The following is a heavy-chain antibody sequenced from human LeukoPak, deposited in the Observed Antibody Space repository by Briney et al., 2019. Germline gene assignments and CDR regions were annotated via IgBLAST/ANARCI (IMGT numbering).Heavy chain of an antibody. CDR1: GYTFTGYY. CDR2: INPNSGGT. D-gene: IGHD3-22*01. CDR3: ASGQIEDYYDSSEWFDP. Sequence: ASVKVSCKASGYTFTGYYMHWVRQAPGQGLEWMGWINPNSGGTNYAQKFQGRVTMTRDTSISTAYMELSRLRSEDTAVYYCASGQIEDYYDSSEWFDPWGQGTLVTVSS. J-gene: IGHJ5*02. V-gene: IGHV1-2*02.